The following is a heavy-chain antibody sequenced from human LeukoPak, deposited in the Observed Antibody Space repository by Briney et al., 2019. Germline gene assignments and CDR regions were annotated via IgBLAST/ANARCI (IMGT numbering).Heavy chain of an antibody. D-gene: IGHD3-22*01. CDR3: AGGYYDSSGYNAFDI. J-gene: IGHJ3*02. V-gene: IGHV3-33*01. Sequence: GGSLRLSCAASGFTLSSYGMHWVRQAPGKGLEWVAVIWYDGSNKYYADSVKGRFTISRDNSKNTLYLQMNSLRAEDTAVYYCAGGYYDSSGYNAFDIWGQGTMVTVSS. CDR1: GFTLSSYG. CDR2: IWYDGSNK.